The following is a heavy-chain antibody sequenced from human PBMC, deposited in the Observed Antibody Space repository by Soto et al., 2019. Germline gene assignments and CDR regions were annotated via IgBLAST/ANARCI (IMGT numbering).Heavy chain of an antibody. D-gene: IGHD3-3*01. CDR1: GFTFSSYW. CDR3: ARLPPYYDFWSGYPTQYYFDY. CDR2: IKQDGSEK. V-gene: IGHV3-7*01. Sequence: GSLRFSCAASGFTFSSYWMSWVRQAPGKGLEWVANIKQDGSEKYYVDSVKGRFTISRDNAKNSLYLQMNSLRAEDTAVYYCARLPPYYDFWSGYPTQYYFDYWGQGTLVTVSS. J-gene: IGHJ4*02.